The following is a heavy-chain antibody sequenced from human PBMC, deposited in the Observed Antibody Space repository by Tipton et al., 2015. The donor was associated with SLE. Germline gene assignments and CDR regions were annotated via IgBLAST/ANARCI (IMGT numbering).Heavy chain of an antibody. CDR2: CYYSGST. V-gene: IGHV4-59*11. J-gene: IGHJ1*01. CDR3: ARGRGLVRGMGYFQH. D-gene: IGHD3-10*01. Sequence: TLSLTCTVSGDSISIHYWSWIRQPPGKGLECIAYCYYSGSTSFNPSLKSRVTISIDTSKDQFSLKLTSVTAAATAVYYCARGRGLVRGMGYFQHWGQGTLVTVS. CDR1: GDSISIHY.